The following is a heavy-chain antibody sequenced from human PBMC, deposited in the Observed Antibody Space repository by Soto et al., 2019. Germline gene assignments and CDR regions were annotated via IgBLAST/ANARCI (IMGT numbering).Heavy chain of an antibody. CDR3: AREDILGARSFDY. CDR1: GFTFSSYS. V-gene: IGHV3-48*02. Sequence: GGSLRLSCVASGFTFSSYSVNWVRQAPGKGLEWVSYISSGSKTIYYADSVKGRFTVSRDNAKNSQFLQMNSLRDDDTAVYYCAREDILGARSFDYWGRGALVTVSS. D-gene: IGHD1-26*01. CDR2: ISSGSKTI. J-gene: IGHJ4*02.